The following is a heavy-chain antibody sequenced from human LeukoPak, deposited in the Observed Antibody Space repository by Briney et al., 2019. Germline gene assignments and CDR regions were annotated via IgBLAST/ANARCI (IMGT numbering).Heavy chain of an antibody. CDR1: GGSFSGYY. J-gene: IGHJ3*02. V-gene: IGHV4-34*01. Sequence: SETLSLTCAVYGGSFSGYYWSWIRQPPGKGLEWIGEINHSGSTSYNPSLKSRVTISVDTSKNQFSLKLRSVTAADTAVYYCARYSGSHPHDAFEIWGQGTMVTVSS. CDR2: INHSGST. CDR3: ARYSGSHPHDAFEI. D-gene: IGHD1-26*01.